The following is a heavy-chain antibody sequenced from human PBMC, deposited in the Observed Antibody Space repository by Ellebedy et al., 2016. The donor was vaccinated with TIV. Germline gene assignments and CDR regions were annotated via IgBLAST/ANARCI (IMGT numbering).Heavy chain of an antibody. CDR1: GGSISSYY. CDR2: IYTSGST. V-gene: IGHV4-4*07. J-gene: IGHJ5*02. Sequence: SETLSLXXTVSGGSISSYYWSWIRQPAGKGLEWIGRIYTSGSTNYNPSLKSRVTISVDTSKNQFSLKLSSVTAADTAVYYCARNGASRSWFDPWGQGTLVTVSS. CDR3: ARNGASRSWFDP.